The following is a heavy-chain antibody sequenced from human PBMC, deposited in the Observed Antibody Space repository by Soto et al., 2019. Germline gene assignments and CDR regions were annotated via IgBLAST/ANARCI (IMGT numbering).Heavy chain of an antibody. CDR1: GYTFTSYG. J-gene: IGHJ3*02. Sequence: ASVKVSGKASGYTFTSYGISWVRQAPGQGLEWMGWISAYNGNTNYAQKLQGRVTMTTDTSTSTAYMELRSLRSDDTAVYYCARVGYCSSTSCHPLGAFDIWGQGTMVTVSS. V-gene: IGHV1-18*04. CDR2: ISAYNGNT. CDR3: ARVGYCSSTSCHPLGAFDI. D-gene: IGHD2-2*03.